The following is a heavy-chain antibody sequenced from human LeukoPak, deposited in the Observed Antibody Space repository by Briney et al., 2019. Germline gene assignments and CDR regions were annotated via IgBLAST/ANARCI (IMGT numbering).Heavy chain of an antibody. J-gene: IGHJ4*02. CDR1: GFIFRSYS. D-gene: IGHD6-19*01. CDR3: ARDSSGWSHGGYYFDS. Sequence: PGGSLRLSCAASGFIFRSYSMNWVRQAPGKGLEWVSSISGSSSYIYWADSMKGRFTISRGNAKNSLYLQMNSLRVEDTAVCYCARDSSGWSHGGYYFDSWGQGTLVTVSS. V-gene: IGHV3-21*01. CDR2: ISGSSSYI.